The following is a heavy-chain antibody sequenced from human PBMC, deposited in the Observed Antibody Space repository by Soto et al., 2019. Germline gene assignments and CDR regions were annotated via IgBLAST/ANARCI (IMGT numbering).Heavy chain of an antibody. CDR1: GGTFSSYT. D-gene: IGHD6-19*01. V-gene: IGHV1-69*04. CDR3: AREEYGWYGTLVVHGMDV. Sequence: SVKVSCKASGGTFSSYTISWVRQAPGQGLEWMGRIIPILGIANYAQKFQGRVTITADKSTSTAYMELSSLRSEDTAVYYCAREEYGWYGTLVVHGMDVWGQGTTVTVSS. CDR2: IIPILGIA. J-gene: IGHJ6*02.